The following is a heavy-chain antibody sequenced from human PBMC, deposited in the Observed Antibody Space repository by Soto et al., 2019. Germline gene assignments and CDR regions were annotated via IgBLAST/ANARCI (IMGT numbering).Heavy chain of an antibody. J-gene: IGHJ6*02. CDR2: ISSSGFTI. V-gene: IGHV3-11*01. CDR3: ARNTKSAAGADYYGLDV. Sequence: QGQLVESGGDLVRPGGSLRLSCATSGFTFGDRYMSWIRQAPGKGLEWVSYISSSGFTIYYADSVKGRFTISSDNANDSLYLQMNSLRAEDPAVYYCARNTKSAAGADYYGLDVWGHGTTVIVSS. D-gene: IGHD4-17*01. CDR1: GFTFGDRY.